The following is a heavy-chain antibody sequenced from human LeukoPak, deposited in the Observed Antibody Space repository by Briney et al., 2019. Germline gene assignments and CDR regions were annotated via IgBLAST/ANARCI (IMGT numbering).Heavy chain of an antibody. Sequence: GESLKISCKGSGYSFTSYWIGWVRQMPGKGLEWMGIIYPGDSDTRYSPSFQGQVTISADKSISTAYLQWSSLKASDTAMYYCARHPQCSGGSCYSGWFDPWGQGTLVTGSS. CDR3: ARHPQCSGGSCYSGWFDP. D-gene: IGHD2-15*01. J-gene: IGHJ5*02. CDR1: GYSFTSYW. CDR2: IYPGDSDT. V-gene: IGHV5-51*01.